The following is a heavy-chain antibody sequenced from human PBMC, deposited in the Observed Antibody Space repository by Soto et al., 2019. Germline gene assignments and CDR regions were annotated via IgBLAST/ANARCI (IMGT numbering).Heavy chain of an antibody. CDR1: GGTFSSYA. CDR2: IIPIFGTA. Sequence: SVKVSCKASGGTFSSYAISWVRQAPGQGLEWMGGIIPIFGTANYAQKSQGRVTITADKSTSTAYMELSSLRSEDTAVYYCAREGRYCSGGSCPTLDYWGQGTLVTVSS. CDR3: AREGRYCSGGSCPTLDY. V-gene: IGHV1-69*06. D-gene: IGHD2-15*01. J-gene: IGHJ4*02.